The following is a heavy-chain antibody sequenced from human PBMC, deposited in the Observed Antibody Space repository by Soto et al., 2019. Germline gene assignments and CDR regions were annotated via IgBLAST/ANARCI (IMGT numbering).Heavy chain of an antibody. Sequence: PGGSLRLSCAASGFTFSYYWMHWVRQAPGKGLVWVSRIHSDGSSTTYADSVKGRFTISRDNARNTLYLQMNSLRAEDTAVYYCARDQLYYNDISGRPLNAFDVWGQGTMVTVSS. CDR3: ARDQLYYNDISGRPLNAFDV. J-gene: IGHJ3*01. CDR2: IHSDGSST. V-gene: IGHV3-74*01. D-gene: IGHD3-22*01. CDR1: GFTFSYYW.